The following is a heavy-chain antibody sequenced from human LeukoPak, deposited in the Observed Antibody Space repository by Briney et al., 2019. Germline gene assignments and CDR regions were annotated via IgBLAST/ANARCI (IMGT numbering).Heavy chain of an antibody. CDR3: ARDGSSGWDNFDY. Sequence: SVKVSCKASGGTFSSYAISWVRQAPGQGLEWMGGIIPIFGTANYAQKFQGRVTITRDTSASTAYMELSSLRSEDTAVYYCARDGSSGWDNFDYWGQETLVTVSS. CDR2: IIPIFGTA. D-gene: IGHD6-19*01. V-gene: IGHV1-69*05. J-gene: IGHJ4*02. CDR1: GGTFSSYA.